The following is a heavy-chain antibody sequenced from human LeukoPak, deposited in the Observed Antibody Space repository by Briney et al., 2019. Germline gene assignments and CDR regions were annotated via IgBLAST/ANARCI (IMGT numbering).Heavy chain of an antibody. CDR3: GRGWNYIDY. CDR2: TYYRSKWYN. D-gene: IGHD1-1*01. Sequence: SQTLSLTCDISGDSVSRNSATWNWIRQSPSRGPECLGRTYYRSKWYNDYAASVQSRITINADTSKNQISLQLNSVTPEDTAVYYCGRGWNYIDYWGQGTLVTVSS. V-gene: IGHV6-1*01. CDR1: GDSVSRNSAT. J-gene: IGHJ4*02.